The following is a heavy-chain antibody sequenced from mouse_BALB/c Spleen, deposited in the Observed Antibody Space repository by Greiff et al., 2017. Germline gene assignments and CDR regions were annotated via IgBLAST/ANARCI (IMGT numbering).Heavy chain of an antibody. CDR1: GYSITSGYY. Sequence: EVKLVESGPGLVKPSQSLSLSCSATGYSITSGYYWNWIRQFPGNKLEWVGYISYDGSNNYNPSLKNRITITRDTSKNQFFLKLNSVTTEDTATYYCARCDLHRSRFDYWGQGTTLTVSA. CDR3: ARCDLHRSRFDY. V-gene: IGHV3-6*02. J-gene: IGHJ2*01. CDR2: ISYDGSN.